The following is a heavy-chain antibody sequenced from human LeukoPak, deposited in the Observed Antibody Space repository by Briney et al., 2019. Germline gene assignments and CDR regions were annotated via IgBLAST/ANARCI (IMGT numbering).Heavy chain of an antibody. CDR1: GFTFSSYT. D-gene: IGHD3-3*01. V-gene: IGHV3-23*01. CDR2: ISASGGST. Sequence: GGSLRLSCAASGFTFSSYTMNWVRQAPGKGLEWVSGISASGGSTYYADSVKGRFAISRDNAKNSLYLQMNGLRVEDTAIYYCARVYYASWSGQPLSQHWLDPWGQGTLVTVSS. CDR3: ARVYYASWSGQPLSQHWLDP. J-gene: IGHJ5*02.